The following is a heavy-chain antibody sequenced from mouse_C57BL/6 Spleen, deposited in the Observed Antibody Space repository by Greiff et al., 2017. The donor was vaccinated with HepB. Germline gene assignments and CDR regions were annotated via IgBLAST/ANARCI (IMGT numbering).Heavy chain of an antibody. D-gene: IGHD1-1*01. CDR2: IYPGNSDT. V-gene: IGHV1-5*01. J-gene: IGHJ1*03. Sequence: EVKLVESGTVLARPGASVKMSCKTSGYTFTSYWMHWVKQRPGQGLEWIGAIYPGNSDTSYNQKFKGKAKLTAVTSASTAYMELSSLTNEDSAVYYCGLITTDGYFDVWGTGTTVTVSS. CDR1: GYTFTSYW. CDR3: GLITTDGYFDV.